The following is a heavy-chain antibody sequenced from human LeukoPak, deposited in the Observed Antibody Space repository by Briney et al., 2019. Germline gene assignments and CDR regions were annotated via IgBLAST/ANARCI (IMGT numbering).Heavy chain of an antibody. CDR3: ANSLARGTYNWFDP. V-gene: IGHV3-23*01. CDR1: GFTFSSYA. CDR2: ISGSGGST. Sequence: GGSLRLSCAASGFTFSSYAMSWVRQAPGKGLEWVSAISGSGGSTYYADSVKGRFTISRDNSKNKLYLQMNSLRAEDTAVYDCANSLARGTYNWFDPWGQGTLVTVSS. J-gene: IGHJ5*02.